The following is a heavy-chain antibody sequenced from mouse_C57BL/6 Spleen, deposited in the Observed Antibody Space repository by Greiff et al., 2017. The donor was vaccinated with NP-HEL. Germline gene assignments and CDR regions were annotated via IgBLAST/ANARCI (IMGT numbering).Heavy chain of an antibody. J-gene: IGHJ4*01. CDR1: GYAFSSSW. CDR3: ARSGGSSYPYYYAMDY. D-gene: IGHD1-1*01. Sequence: VQLQQSGPELVKPGASVKISCKASGYAFSSSWMNWVKQRPGKGLEWIGRIYPGDGDTNYNGKFKGKATLTADKSSSTAYMQLSSLTSEDSAVYFCARSGGSSYPYYYAMDYWGQGTSVTVSS. CDR2: IYPGDGDT. V-gene: IGHV1-82*01.